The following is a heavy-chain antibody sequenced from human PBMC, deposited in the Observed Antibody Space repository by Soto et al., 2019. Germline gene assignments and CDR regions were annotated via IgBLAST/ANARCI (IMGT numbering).Heavy chain of an antibody. J-gene: IGHJ4*02. Sequence: EVQLFASGGGLVQHGGSLSLSCAASGVTFSSYAMSWVRQAPGKGMEWVSDISGSGGSTYYADSLKGRCTISRDTSKNPLYLTMHSLRSEDTAVYYWAKGPVVTTIPSLDYWGPGTLVTVSS. CDR1: GVTFSSYA. CDR3: AKGPVVTTIPSLDY. V-gene: IGHV3-23*01. CDR2: ISGSGGST. D-gene: IGHD2-21*02.